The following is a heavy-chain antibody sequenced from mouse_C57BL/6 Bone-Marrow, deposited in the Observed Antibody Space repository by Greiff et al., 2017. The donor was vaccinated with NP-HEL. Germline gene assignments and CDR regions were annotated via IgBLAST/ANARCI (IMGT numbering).Heavy chain of an antibody. Sequence: QVQLKQSGAELARPGASVKLSCKASGYTFTSYGISWVKQRTGQGLEWIGEIYPRSGNTYYNEKFKGKATLTADKSSSPAYMELRSLTSEDSAVYFCAREGQPITTVGYWGQGTTLTVSS. D-gene: IGHD1-1*01. CDR2: IYPRSGNT. V-gene: IGHV1-81*01. J-gene: IGHJ2*01. CDR3: AREGQPITTVGY. CDR1: GYTFTSYG.